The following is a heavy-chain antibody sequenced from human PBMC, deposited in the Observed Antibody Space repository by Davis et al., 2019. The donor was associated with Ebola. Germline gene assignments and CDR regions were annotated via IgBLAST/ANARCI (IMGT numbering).Heavy chain of an antibody. CDR2: INSDGSNT. CDR3: ARQRVDAFDI. J-gene: IGHJ3*02. V-gene: IGHV3-74*01. CDR1: GFTFSSSW. Sequence: GESLKISCAASGFTFSSSWMHWVRQAPGKGLVWVSRINSDGSNTRYADSVKGRFTIYRDNAKSTLYLQMNSLRAEDTAVYYCARQRVDAFDIWGQGTMVTVSS. D-gene: IGHD6-25*01.